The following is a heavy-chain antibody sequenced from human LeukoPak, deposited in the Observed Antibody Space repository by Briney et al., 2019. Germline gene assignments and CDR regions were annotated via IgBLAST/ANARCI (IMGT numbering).Heavy chain of an antibody. Sequence: ASVKVSCKASGGTFTSYAISWVRQAPGQRREWMGGIIPIFGTANYAQKFQGRVTITADESTSTAYMELSSLRSEDTAIYYCVITPPNWGFDYWGQGTLVTVSS. J-gene: IGHJ4*02. D-gene: IGHD7-27*01. CDR3: VITPPNWGFDY. CDR1: GGTFTSYA. V-gene: IGHV1-69*13. CDR2: IIPIFGTA.